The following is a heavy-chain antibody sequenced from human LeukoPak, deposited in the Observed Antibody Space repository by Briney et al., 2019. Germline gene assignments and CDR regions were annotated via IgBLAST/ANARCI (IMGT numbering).Heavy chain of an antibody. CDR3: ARSFSTCCSSTSCPSTFDY. CDR2: INHSGST. J-gene: IGHJ4*02. V-gene: IGHV4-34*01. CDR1: GGSFSGYY. Sequence: SETLSLTCAVYGGSFSGYYWSWIRQPPGKGLEWIGEINHSGSTNYNPSLKSRVTISVDTSKNQFSLKLSSVTAADTAVYYCARSFSTCCSSTSCPSTFDYWGQRTLVTVSS. D-gene: IGHD2-2*01.